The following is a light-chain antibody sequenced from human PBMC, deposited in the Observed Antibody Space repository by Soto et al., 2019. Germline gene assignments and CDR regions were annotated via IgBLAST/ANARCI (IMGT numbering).Light chain of an antibody. V-gene: IGLV2-14*03. CDR3: SSYTTSNTRQIV. J-gene: IGLJ1*01. CDR1: SSDVGGYNY. CDR2: DVS. Sequence: QSVLTQPASVSGSPGQSITISFTGTSSDVGGYNYVSWYQHHPGKAPKLMIYDVSNRPSGVSNRFSGSKSGNTASLTISGPQPEDEADYYCSSYTTSNTRQIVFGTGTKATVL.